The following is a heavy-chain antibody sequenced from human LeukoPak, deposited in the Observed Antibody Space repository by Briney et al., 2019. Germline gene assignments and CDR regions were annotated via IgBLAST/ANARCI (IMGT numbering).Heavy chain of an antibody. CDR3: ARGVVQRYNWNYVYYYYYMDV. CDR2: ISYDGSNK. V-gene: IGHV3-30*04. Sequence: GGSLRLSCAASGFTCSSYAMHWVRQAPGKGLEWVAVISYDGSNKYYADSVKGRFTISRDNSKNTLYLQMNSLRAEDTAVYYCARGVVQRYNWNYVYYYYYMDVWGKGTTVTVSS. J-gene: IGHJ6*03. D-gene: IGHD1-7*01. CDR1: GFTCSSYA.